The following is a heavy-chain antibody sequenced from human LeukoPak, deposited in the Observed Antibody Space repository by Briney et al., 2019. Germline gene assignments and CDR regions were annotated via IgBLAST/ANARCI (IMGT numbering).Heavy chain of an antibody. CDR3: ARGLRAVAGRGDFDY. Sequence: SETLSLTCTVSGGSISSYYWSWIRQPPGKGLEWIGEINHSGSTNYNPSLKSRVTISVDTSKNQFSLKLSSVTAADTAVYYCARGLRAVAGRGDFDYWGQGTLVTVSS. V-gene: IGHV4-34*01. J-gene: IGHJ4*02. D-gene: IGHD6-19*01. CDR1: GGSISSYY. CDR2: INHSGST.